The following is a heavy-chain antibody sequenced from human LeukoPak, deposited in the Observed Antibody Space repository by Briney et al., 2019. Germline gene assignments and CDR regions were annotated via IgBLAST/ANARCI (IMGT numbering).Heavy chain of an antibody. D-gene: IGHD3-3*01. V-gene: IGHV3-9*01. CDR3: AKALGGFWSGYLDY. J-gene: IGHJ4*02. CDR1: GFTFDDYA. CDR2: ISWNSGSI. Sequence: PGGSLRLSRAASGFTFDDYAMHWVRQAPGKGLEWVSGISWNSGSIGYADSVKGRFTISRDNAKNSLYLQMNSLRAEDTALYYCAKALGGFWSGYLDYWGQGTLVTVSS.